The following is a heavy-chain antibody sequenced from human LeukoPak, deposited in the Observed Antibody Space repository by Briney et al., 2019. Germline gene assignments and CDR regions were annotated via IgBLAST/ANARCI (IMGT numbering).Heavy chain of an antibody. Sequence: SETLSLTCTVSGGSISSSSYYWGWIRQPAGKALEWIGRMYASGSTNYNPSLKSRVTMSVDTSKNQFSLKLTSVTAADTAVYYCARDGGTLVRGVIDKLGFAPWGQGTLVTVSS. CDR1: GGSISSSSYY. J-gene: IGHJ5*02. V-gene: IGHV4-61*02. D-gene: IGHD3-10*01. CDR2: MYASGST. CDR3: ARDGGTLVRGVIDKLGFAP.